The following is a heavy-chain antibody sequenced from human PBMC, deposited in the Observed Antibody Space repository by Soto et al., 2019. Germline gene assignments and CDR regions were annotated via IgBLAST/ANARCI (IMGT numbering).Heavy chain of an antibody. CDR1: GFTFNTYG. V-gene: IGHV3-30*18. J-gene: IGHJ4*02. CDR3: AKSPNFYCSSPNCYKYYFDH. D-gene: IGHD2-2*02. CDR2: ISYDGSEK. Sequence: GGSLRLSCAASGFTFNTYGMHWVRQAPGKGLEWVAVISYDGSEKYYVDSVKGRFTISKDNSKNTLYLQMNSLRPEDTAVYYCAKSPNFYCSSPNCYKYYFDHWGQGTLV.